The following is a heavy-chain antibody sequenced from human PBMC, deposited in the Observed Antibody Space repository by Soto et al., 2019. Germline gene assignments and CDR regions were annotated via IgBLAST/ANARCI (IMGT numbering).Heavy chain of an antibody. D-gene: IGHD3-10*01. J-gene: IGHJ4*02. CDR3: ARWGTSMVRGVIIYYFDY. CDR1: GFTFSSYW. Sequence: PGGSLRLSCAASGFTFSSYWMSWVRQAPGKGLECVANIKQDGSEKYYVDSVKGRFTISRDNAKNSLYLQMNSLRAEDTAVYYCARWGTSMVRGVIIYYFDYWGQGTLVTVSP. V-gene: IGHV3-7*01. CDR2: IKQDGSEK.